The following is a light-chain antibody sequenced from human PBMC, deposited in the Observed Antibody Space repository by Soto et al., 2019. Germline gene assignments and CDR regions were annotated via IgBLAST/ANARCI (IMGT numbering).Light chain of an antibody. CDR1: QSVSNNY. CDR3: QPYASSGT. J-gene: IGKJ1*01. CDR2: GAS. V-gene: IGKV3-20*01. Sequence: EIVGTHSPSNLSLSPGERATLSCRASQSVSNNYLAWYQQKPGQAPRLLIYGASNRATGIPDRFSGSGSGTDFTLTISSLETEDFAVYSCQPYASSGTFGQGVNV.